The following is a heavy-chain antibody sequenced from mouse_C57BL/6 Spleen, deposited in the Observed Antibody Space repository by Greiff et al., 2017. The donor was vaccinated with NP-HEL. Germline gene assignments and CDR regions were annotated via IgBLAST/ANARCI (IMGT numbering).Heavy chain of an antibody. J-gene: IGHJ3*01. D-gene: IGHD3-2*02. CDR1: GFNIKDDY. CDR3: TTATAQALFGY. CDR2: IDPENGDT. V-gene: IGHV14-4*01. Sequence: EVKLQQSGAELVRPGASVKLSCTASGFNIKDDYMHWVKQRPEQGLEWIGWIDPENGDTEYASKFQGKATITADTSSNTAYLQLSSLTSEDTAVYYCTTATAQALFGYWGRGTLVTVSA.